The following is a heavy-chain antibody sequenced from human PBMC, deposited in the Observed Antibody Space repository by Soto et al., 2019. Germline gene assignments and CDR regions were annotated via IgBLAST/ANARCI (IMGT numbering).Heavy chain of an antibody. CDR1: GGSISSSNW. J-gene: IGHJ6*02. CDR3: ARVSGSDYYGMDV. CDR2: IYHSGST. V-gene: IGHV4-4*02. Sequence: QVQLQESGPGLVKPSGTLSLTCAVSGGSISSSNWWRWVRQPPGKGLEWIGEIYHSGSTNYNPSPKSRGTIAVDKSKNQVALKLSSVTAADTAVDYCARVSGSDYYGMDVWGQGTTVTVSS. D-gene: IGHD1-26*01.